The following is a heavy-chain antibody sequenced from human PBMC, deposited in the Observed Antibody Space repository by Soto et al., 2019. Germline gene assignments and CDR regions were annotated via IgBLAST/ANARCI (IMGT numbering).Heavy chain of an antibody. J-gene: IGHJ6*02. D-gene: IGHD1-1*01. V-gene: IGHV3-30*03. Sequence: QVQLVESGGGVVQPGRSLRLSCAASGFTFRNYGMHWFRQAPGKGLEWVTFISYDGSVRYYADSVKGSFTISRDNSKDTLYLQMNSLRAEDTADFFCARDREENDWAYGMDVWGQGTTVTVSS. CDR1: GFTFRNYG. CDR3: ARDREENDWAYGMDV. CDR2: ISYDGSVR.